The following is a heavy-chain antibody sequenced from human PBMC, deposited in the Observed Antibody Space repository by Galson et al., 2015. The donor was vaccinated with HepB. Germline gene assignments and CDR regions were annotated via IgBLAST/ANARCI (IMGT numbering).Heavy chain of an antibody. CDR1: GYSFTSYW. J-gene: IGHJ4*02. V-gene: IGHV5-10-1*01. CDR2: IDPSDSYT. D-gene: IGHD5-18*01. CDR3: AISHQTAPDLRGYSYGYGLGDFDY. Sequence: QSGAEVKKPGESLRISCKGSGYSFTSYWISWVRQMPGKGLEWMGRIDPSDSYTNYSPSFQGHVTISADKSISTAYLQWSSLKASDTAMYYCAISHQTAPDLRGYSYGYGLGDFDYWGQGTLVTVSS.